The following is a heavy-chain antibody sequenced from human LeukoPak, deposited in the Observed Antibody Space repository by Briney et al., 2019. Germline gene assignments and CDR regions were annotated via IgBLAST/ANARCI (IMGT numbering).Heavy chain of an antibody. CDR3: AREDRSGYDFFDY. Sequence: GGSLRLSCAASGFTFSSYEMNWVRQAPGKGLEWVSYVSGSGNTIYYANSVKGRFTISRDNAKNSLYLQMNSLRDEDTAVYYCAREDRSGYDFFDYWGQGTLVTVSS. CDR2: VSGSGNTI. V-gene: IGHV3-48*03. CDR1: GFTFSSYE. D-gene: IGHD5-12*01. J-gene: IGHJ4*02.